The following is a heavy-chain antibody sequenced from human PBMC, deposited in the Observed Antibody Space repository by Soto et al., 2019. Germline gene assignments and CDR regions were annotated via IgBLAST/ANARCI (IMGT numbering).Heavy chain of an antibody. CDR2: IIPIFGTA. Sequence: GASVKVSCKASGGTFSSYAISWVRQAPGQGLEWMGGIIPIFGTANYAQKFQGRVTITADESTSTAYMELSSLRSEDTAVYYCARDRSFYYYYGMDVWGQGPTVTVS. CDR1: GGTFSSYA. J-gene: IGHJ6*02. V-gene: IGHV1-69*13. CDR3: ARDRSFYYYYGMDV.